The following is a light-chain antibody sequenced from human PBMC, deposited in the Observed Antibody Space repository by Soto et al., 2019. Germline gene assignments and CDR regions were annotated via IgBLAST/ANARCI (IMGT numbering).Light chain of an antibody. CDR2: DNN. CDR1: SSNIGNNY. V-gene: IGLV1-51*01. J-gene: IGLJ3*02. CDR3: AAWHDSLNGPV. Sequence: QSVLTQPPSVSAAPGQKVTISCSGSSSNIGNNYVSWYQQLPGTAPKLLIYDNNERPSGIPDRFSGSKSGTSASLAISGLQSEDESVYYCAAWHDSLNGPVFGGGTKLTVL.